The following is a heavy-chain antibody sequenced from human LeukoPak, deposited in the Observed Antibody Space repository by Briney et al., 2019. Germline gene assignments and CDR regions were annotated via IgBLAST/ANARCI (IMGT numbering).Heavy chain of an antibody. V-gene: IGHV3-30*04. J-gene: IGHJ6*03. Sequence: PGRSLRLSCAASGFTFSSYYMHWVRQAPGKGLEWVAVIAYDSTNEYYADSVKGRFTVSRDNSMKTLYLQMNSLRAEDMAVYYCARGARCSSGGSYYYYMDAWGKGTTVTVSS. CDR1: GFTFSSYY. CDR2: IAYDSTNE. CDR3: ARGARCSSGGSYYYYMDA. D-gene: IGHD6-19*01.